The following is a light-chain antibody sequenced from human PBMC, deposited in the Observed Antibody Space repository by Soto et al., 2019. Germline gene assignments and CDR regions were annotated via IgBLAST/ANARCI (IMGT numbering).Light chain of an antibody. CDR1: QSVRSTY. J-gene: IGKJ2*01. Sequence: EIVLTQSPGTLSLSPGERATLSCRASQSVRSTYLAWYQQKPGQAPRHLIYGASSRATRIPDRFSDSGSGTDFTLTITRLEPEDFAVFYCQQYGTSPGTFGQGTKLEIK. CDR2: GAS. V-gene: IGKV3-20*01. CDR3: QQYGTSPGT.